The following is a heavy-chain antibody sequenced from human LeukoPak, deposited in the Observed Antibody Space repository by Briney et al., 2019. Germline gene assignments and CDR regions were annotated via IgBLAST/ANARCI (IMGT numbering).Heavy chain of an antibody. CDR1: GYTLTKLS. CDR2: MNPNSGNT. V-gene: IGHV1-8*01. CDR3: ARPKPSRDGYNLWY. D-gene: IGHD5-24*01. Sequence: GASVKVSCKASGYTLTKLSMHWVRQAPGKGLEWMGWMNPNSGNTGYAQKFQGRVTMTRNTSISTAYMELSSLRSEDTAVYYCARPKPSRDGYNLWYWGQGTLVTVSS. J-gene: IGHJ4*02.